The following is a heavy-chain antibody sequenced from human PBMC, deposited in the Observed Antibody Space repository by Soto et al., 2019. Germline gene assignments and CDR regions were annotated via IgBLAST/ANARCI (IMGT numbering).Heavy chain of an antibody. CDR3: ARDRRVRGVITTRKHYYYYGMDV. Sequence: VKVSCNASGYGFTGYYVHWVLQAPGQGLEWMGWINPNSGGTNYAQKFQGRVTMTRDTSISTAYMELSRLRSDDTAVYYCARDRRVRGVITTRKHYYYYGMDVWGQGTTVTVSS. D-gene: IGHD3-10*01. V-gene: IGHV1-2*02. J-gene: IGHJ6*02. CDR1: GYGFTGYY. CDR2: INPNSGGT.